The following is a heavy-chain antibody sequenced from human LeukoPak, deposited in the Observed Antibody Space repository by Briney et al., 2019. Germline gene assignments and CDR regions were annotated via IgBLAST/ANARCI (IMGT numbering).Heavy chain of an antibody. Sequence: GGSLRLSCAASGFAVKNTWMSWARQAPGKGLEWIGRIKSRDDGGTTEFAATVKGRFTISRDDSKNTLSRQMNSLQLEDTAVYYFTTYNSRDAFDMWGRGTMVTVSP. V-gene: IGHV3-15*01. CDR3: TTYNSRDAFDM. J-gene: IGHJ3*02. CDR1: GFAVKNTW. D-gene: IGHD2/OR15-2a*01. CDR2: IKSRDDGGTT.